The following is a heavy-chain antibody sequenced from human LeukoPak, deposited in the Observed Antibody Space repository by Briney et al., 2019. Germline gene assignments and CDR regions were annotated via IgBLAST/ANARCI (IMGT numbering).Heavy chain of an antibody. CDR1: GGSITSDH. CDR3: ARKNDFDI. CDR2: IYYSGST. J-gene: IGHJ3*02. D-gene: IGHD2/OR15-2a*01. V-gene: IGHV4-59*01. Sequence: PSETLSLTCTVSGGSITSDHWNWIRQPPGKGLEWIGCIYYSGSTYYNPSHKSRVTISVDMSKNQFSLRLTSVTAADTAVYYCARKNDFDIWGQGTLVTVSS.